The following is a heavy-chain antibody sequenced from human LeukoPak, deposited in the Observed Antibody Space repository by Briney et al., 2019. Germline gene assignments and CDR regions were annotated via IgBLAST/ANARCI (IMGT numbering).Heavy chain of an antibody. CDR2: INSDGSST. Sequence: GGSLRLSCAASGFTFSSYWMHWVRQAPGKGLVWVSRINSDGSSTTYADSVKGRFTISRDNAKNTLYLQMNSLRAEDTAVYYCAYFACSSPSCEYFDYWGREPRVTAPS. CDR1: GFTFSSYW. J-gene: IGHJ4*02. CDR3: AYFACSSPSCEYFDY. V-gene: IGHV3-74*01. D-gene: IGHD2-2*01.